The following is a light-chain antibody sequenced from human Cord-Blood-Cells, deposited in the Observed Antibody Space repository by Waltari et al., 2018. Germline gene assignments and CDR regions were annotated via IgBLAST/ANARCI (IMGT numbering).Light chain of an antibody. Sequence: EIVLPQSPATLSLSPGDSATLSCRASQSVSSYLAWYQQKPGQAPRLLIYDASNRATGIPARFSGSGSGTDFTLTISSLEPEDFAVYYCQQRSNWPPLTFGGGTKVEIK. J-gene: IGKJ4*01. CDR3: QQRSNWPPLT. V-gene: IGKV3-11*01. CDR1: QSVSSY. CDR2: DAS.